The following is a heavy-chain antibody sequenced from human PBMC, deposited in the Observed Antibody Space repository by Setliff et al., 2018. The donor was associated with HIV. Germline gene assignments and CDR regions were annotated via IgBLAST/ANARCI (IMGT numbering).Heavy chain of an antibody. Sequence: ASVKVSCKGSGFIFGDYYMHWVQLAPGKGLEWMGRVDPEDGETIYAEKFQGRLTITADTSTDTTYMELSSQRAGDTAIYYCATDRVLPSAIRGGWLDPWGQGTLVTVSS. CDR3: ATDRVLPSAIRGGWLDP. J-gene: IGHJ5*02. CDR1: GFIFGDYY. V-gene: IGHV1-69-2*01. CDR2: VDPEDGET. D-gene: IGHD2-2*02.